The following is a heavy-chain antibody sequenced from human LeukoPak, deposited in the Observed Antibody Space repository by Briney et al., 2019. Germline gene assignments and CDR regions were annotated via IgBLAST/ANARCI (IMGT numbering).Heavy chain of an antibody. CDR1: GGSISSYY. CDR2: IYYSGST. D-gene: IGHD3-10*01. Sequence: SETLSLTCTVSGGSISSYYWSWIRQPPGKGLEWIGYIYYSGSTNYNPSLKSRVTISVDTSKNQFSLKLSSVTAADTAVYYCARGEGIMVRGPPDHFDYWGQGTLVTVSS. J-gene: IGHJ4*02. V-gene: IGHV4-59*01. CDR3: ARGEGIMVRGPPDHFDY.